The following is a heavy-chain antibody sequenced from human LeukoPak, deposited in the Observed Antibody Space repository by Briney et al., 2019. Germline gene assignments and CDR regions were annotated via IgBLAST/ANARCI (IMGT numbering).Heavy chain of an antibody. CDR3: ARESPFIVVVPAAIPPGGYYYGMDV. D-gene: IGHD2-2*01. Sequence: SETLSLTCAVYGGSFSGYYWSWIRQPPGKGLEWIGEINHSGSTNYNPSLKSRVTISVDTSKNQFSLKLSSVTAADTAVYYCARESPFIVVVPAAIPPGGYYYGMDVWGQGTTVTVSS. J-gene: IGHJ6*02. CDR1: GGSFSGYY. CDR2: INHSGST. V-gene: IGHV4-34*01.